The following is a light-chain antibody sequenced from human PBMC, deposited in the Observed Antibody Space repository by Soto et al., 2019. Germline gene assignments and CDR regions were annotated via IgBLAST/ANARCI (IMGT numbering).Light chain of an antibody. CDR1: SSDVGGSKY. CDR2: EVT. V-gene: IGLV2-14*01. J-gene: IGLJ1*01. Sequence: QSVLTQPASVSGSPGQSITISCTGTSSDVGGSKYVSWYQKYPGKVPRLLIYEVTSRPSGVSNRFSGSKSGNTASLTISGLQAEDEADYFCTSSTRDSLYVFGTGTKLTVL. CDR3: TSSTRDSLYV.